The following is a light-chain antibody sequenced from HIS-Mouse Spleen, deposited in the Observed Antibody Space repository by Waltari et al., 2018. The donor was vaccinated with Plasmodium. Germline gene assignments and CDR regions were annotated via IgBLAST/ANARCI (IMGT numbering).Light chain of an antibody. V-gene: IGLV2-14*01. CDR3: SSYTSSSTRV. J-gene: IGLJ2*01. CDR1: SSDVGGYNY. CDR2: EVS. Sequence: QSALTQPASVSGSPGQSITISCTGTSSDVGGYNYVSWYQQHPGKAPKHMIYEVSNRASGGSNRVAGSKSGNTASLTISGLQAEDEANYYCSSYTSSSTRVFGGGTKLTVL.